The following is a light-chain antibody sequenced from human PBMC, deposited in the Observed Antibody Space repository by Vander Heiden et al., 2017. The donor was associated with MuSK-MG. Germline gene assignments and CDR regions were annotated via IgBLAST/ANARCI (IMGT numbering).Light chain of an antibody. CDR3: HPRSCWPLTFT. Sequence: EMVLTQSPATLSLSPGERATLSCSASQTSSTYVAWFQQKPGQPPRLLIFAGSKRAPGIPARFSSTGSGTDFSLTISNLERTDSPVYYCHPRSCWPLTFTFGQGTRLEIK. J-gene: IGKJ2*01. CDR2: AGS. CDR1: QTSSTY. V-gene: IGKV3-11*01.